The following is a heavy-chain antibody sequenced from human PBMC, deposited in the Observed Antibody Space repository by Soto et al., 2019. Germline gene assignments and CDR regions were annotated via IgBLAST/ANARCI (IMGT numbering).Heavy chain of an antibody. D-gene: IGHD3-16*02. CDR2: INVGNGKT. CDR1: GYSFTSYA. CDR3: ARAGYTSSWDYYFDY. V-gene: IGHV1-3*01. Sequence: ASVKVSCKTSGYSFTSYALHWVRQAPGQRLEWMGWINVGNGKTRYSQKSQGRVTITRDRSASTAYVELSSLRFEDTAVYYCARAGYTSSWDYYFDYWGQGTLVTVSS. J-gene: IGHJ4*02.